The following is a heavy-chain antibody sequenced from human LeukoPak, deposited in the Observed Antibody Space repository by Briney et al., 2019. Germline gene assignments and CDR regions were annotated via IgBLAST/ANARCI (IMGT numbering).Heavy chain of an antibody. CDR1: GGSISSGDYY. CDR2: IYYSGST. J-gene: IGHJ5*02. Sequence: KTSETLSLTCTVSGGSISSGDYYWSWIRQPPGKGLEWIGYIYYSGSTYYNPSLKCRVTISVDTSKNQFSLKLSSVTAADTAVYYRARAQIVVVVAATLPINNWFDPWGQGTLVTVSS. V-gene: IGHV4-30-4*01. D-gene: IGHD2-15*01. CDR3: ARAQIVVVVAATLPINNWFDP.